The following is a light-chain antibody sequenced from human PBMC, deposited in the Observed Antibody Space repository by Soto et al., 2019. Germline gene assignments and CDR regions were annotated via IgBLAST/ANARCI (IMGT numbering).Light chain of an antibody. CDR1: SSDIGGYNY. CDR3: SSYTSSSTAYV. J-gene: IGLJ1*01. Sequence: QSALTQPASVSGSPGQSITISCTGTSSDIGGYNYVSWYQQHPGKAPKLMIYDVSNRPSGVSNRFSGSKSGNTASLTISGFKAEDEADYYCSSYTSSSTAYVFGTGTTVTVL. V-gene: IGLV2-14*01. CDR2: DVS.